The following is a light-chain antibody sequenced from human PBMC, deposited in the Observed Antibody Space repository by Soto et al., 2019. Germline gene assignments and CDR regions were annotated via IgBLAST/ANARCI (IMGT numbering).Light chain of an antibody. CDR3: CSYAGSYTYV. CDR2: DVN. J-gene: IGLJ1*01. V-gene: IGLV2-11*01. CDR1: SSDVGGYNY. Sequence: QSALTQPRAVSGSPGQSVTISCTGTSSDVGGYNYVSWYQQHPGKAPKLIIYDVNRRPLGVPDRFSGSKSGNTASLTISGLQAEDEADYYCCSYAGSYTYVFGTGTKVTVL.